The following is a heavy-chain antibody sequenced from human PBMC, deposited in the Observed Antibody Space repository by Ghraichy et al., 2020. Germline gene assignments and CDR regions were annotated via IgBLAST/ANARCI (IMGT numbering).Heavy chain of an antibody. J-gene: IGHJ4*02. D-gene: IGHD6-19*01. Sequence: SVKVSCKASGGTFSSYAISWVRQAPGQGLEWMGRIIPILGIANYAQKFQGRVTITADKSTSTAYMELSSLRSEDTAVYYCARVGQWQQFDYWGQGTLVTVSS. V-gene: IGHV1-69*04. CDR3: ARVGQWQQFDY. CDR1: GGTFSSYA. CDR2: IIPILGIA.